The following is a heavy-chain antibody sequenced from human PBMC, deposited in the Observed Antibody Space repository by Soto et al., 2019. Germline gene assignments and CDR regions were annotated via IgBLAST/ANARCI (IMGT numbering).Heavy chain of an antibody. CDR2: ISSSGSTI. V-gene: IGHV3-11*01. J-gene: IGHJ6*02. D-gene: IGHD3-9*01. CDR1: GFFSSDYY. Sequence: AGSPRLSCAASGFFSSDYYMSWIRQSIRKGLEWISSISSSGSTIYYAVSVKGRFSISRDNAKNSPYLQMNSLRAEDTAVYYCARDWELDYDNLMGANGMDVWGQGTTVTVSS. CDR3: ARDWELDYDNLMGANGMDV.